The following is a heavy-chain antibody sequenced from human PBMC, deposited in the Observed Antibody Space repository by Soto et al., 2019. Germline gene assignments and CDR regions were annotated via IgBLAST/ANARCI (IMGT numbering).Heavy chain of an antibody. CDR3: ARLGFPGAMHLDS. V-gene: IGHV5-51*01. J-gene: IGHJ4*02. CDR1: GYHFTTFW. Sequence: GESLKSSCKGSGYHFTTFWIGWVRQMPGKGLEWMGIIYPGDSETKYSPDFEGQVTISADRSTNTAYLQWRSLRASDTAMYYCARLGFPGAMHLDSRGLGTPFTVSS. CDR2: IYPGDSET.